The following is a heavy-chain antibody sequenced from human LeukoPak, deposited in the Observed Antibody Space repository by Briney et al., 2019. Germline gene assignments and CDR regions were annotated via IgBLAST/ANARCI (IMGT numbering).Heavy chain of an antibody. V-gene: IGHV4-39*01. J-gene: IGHJ4*02. Sequence: PSETLSLTCTVSGGSISSRTYYWGWIRQPPGKGLEWIGSIYYSGSTYYNPSLKSRVTMSVDTSKNQLSLKLSSVTAADTAEYYCARLTSSIAAAGQRYYFDFWGQGTLVTVSS. CDR3: ARLTSSIAAAGQRYYFDF. D-gene: IGHD6-13*01. CDR2: IYYSGST. CDR1: GGSISSRTYY.